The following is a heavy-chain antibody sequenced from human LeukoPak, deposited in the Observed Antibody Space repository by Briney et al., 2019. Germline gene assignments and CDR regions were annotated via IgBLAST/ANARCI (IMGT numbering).Heavy chain of an antibody. CDR1: GDSISSSSYY. Sequence: SETLSLTCTVSGDSISSSSYYWGWIRQPPGKGLEWIGSIYYSGSTYYNPSLKSRVSISVDTSKNQFSLKLSSVTAADTAVYYCARSLVAGTRKVDYWGQGTLVTVSS. V-gene: IGHV4-39*01. CDR3: ARSLVAGTRKVDY. D-gene: IGHD6-19*01. CDR2: IYYSGST. J-gene: IGHJ4*02.